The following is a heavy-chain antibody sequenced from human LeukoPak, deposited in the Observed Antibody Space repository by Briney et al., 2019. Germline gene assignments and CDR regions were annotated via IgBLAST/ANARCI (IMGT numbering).Heavy chain of an antibody. Sequence: PSGTLTLTCAVSGYSISSGYSWGWIRQPAGKGLEWIGRIYTSGSTNYNPSLKSRVTMSVDTSKNQFSLKLSSVTAADTAVYYCARSGPPGGFDPWGQGTLVTVSS. CDR2: IYTSGST. D-gene: IGHD7-27*01. J-gene: IGHJ5*02. CDR3: ARSGPPGGFDP. CDR1: GYSISSGYS. V-gene: IGHV4-4*07.